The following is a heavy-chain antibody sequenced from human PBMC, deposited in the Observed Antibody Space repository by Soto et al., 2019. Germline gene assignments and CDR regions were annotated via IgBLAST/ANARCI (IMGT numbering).Heavy chain of an antibody. CDR2: ISGSGGST. D-gene: IGHD3-22*01. CDR3: AKVGGYDSSGYYYVLHY. CDR1: GFTFSSYA. J-gene: IGHJ4*02. Sequence: GGSLRLSCAASGFTFSSYAMSWVRQAPGKGLEWVSAISGSGGSTYYADSVKGRFTISRDNSKNTLYLQMNSLRAEDTAVYYCAKVGGYDSSGYYYVLHYWGQGTLVTVSS. V-gene: IGHV3-23*01.